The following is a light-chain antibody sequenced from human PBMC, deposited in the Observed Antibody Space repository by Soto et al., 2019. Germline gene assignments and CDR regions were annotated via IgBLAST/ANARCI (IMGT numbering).Light chain of an antibody. V-gene: IGKV3-11*01. CDR2: DAS. CDR3: QQRSNWPLLT. Sequence: EIVLTQSPATLSLSPGERATLSCRASQSVSNSLAWYQQKPGQAPRLLIYDASNRATGIPARFSGSGSGTEFTLTISSLEHEDFAVYYCQQRSNWPLLTFGGGTKLEIK. CDR1: QSVSNS. J-gene: IGKJ4*01.